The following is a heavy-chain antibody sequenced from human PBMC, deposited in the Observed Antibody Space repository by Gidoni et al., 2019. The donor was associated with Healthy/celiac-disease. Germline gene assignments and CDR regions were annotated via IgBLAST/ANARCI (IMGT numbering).Heavy chain of an antibody. D-gene: IGHD5-18*01. CDR1: SSSYY. J-gene: IGHJ5*02. CDR2: IYYSGST. CDR3: ARPQYSYGGWFDP. Sequence: SSSYYWGWIRPPPGKGLEWIGSIYYSGSTYYNPSLKSRVTIAVDTSKNQVSLKLSSVTAADTAVYYCARPQYSYGGWFDPWGQGTLVTVSS. V-gene: IGHV4-39*01.